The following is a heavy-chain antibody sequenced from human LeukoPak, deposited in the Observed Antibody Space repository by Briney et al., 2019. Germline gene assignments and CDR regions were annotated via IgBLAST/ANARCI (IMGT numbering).Heavy chain of an antibody. CDR1: GFTFSNAW. CDR3: PTGGSYYPI. D-gene: IGHD3-10*01. CDR2: IKSKSDGATT. Sequence: GGSLRLSCVASGFTFSNAWMTWVRQAPGKGLEWVGRIKSKSDGATTDYAAPVKGRFTISRDDSKNTLYLQMNSLKTEDTAVYYCPTGGSYYPIWGQGTMVTVSS. V-gene: IGHV3-15*01. J-gene: IGHJ3*02.